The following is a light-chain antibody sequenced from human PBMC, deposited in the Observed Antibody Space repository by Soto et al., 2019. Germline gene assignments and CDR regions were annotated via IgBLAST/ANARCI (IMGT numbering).Light chain of an antibody. J-gene: IGKJ1*01. Sequence: EIVLTQSPGTLSLSPGERATLSCSSSQIVSSNYLAWYQQKPGQAPRLLIYGASSRATGIPDRFSGSGSGTDFTLTISRLEPEDFAVYYCQQYGSSPRTFGQGTKVDI. CDR1: QIVSSNY. CDR2: GAS. V-gene: IGKV3-20*01. CDR3: QQYGSSPRT.